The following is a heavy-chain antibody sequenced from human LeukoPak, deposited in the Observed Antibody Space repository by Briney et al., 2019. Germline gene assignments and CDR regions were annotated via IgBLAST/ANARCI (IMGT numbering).Heavy chain of an antibody. Sequence: GGSLRLSCAASGFSFSGCGMHWVRQAPGKGLQWMSFIRYDGSYKYYADSVNGRFTISRDNSKNTLYLQMDNLRPDDTAIYYCAGIAVAGLYWGQGTLVTVSS. D-gene: IGHD6-19*01. V-gene: IGHV3-30*02. CDR3: AGIAVAGLY. CDR2: IRYDGSYK. J-gene: IGHJ4*02. CDR1: GFSFSGCG.